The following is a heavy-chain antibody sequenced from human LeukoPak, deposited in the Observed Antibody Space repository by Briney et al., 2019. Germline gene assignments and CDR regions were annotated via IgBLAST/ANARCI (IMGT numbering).Heavy chain of an antibody. CDR1: GGTFSSYA. CDR2: INPNSGGT. V-gene: IGHV1-2*02. J-gene: IGHJ4*02. CDR3: ARDLGVVITRYYFDY. Sequence: ASVKVSCKASGGTFSSYAISWVRQAPGQGLEWMGWINPNSGGTNYAQKFQGRVTMTRDTSISTAYMELSRLRSDDTAVYYCARDLGVVITRYYFDYWGQGTLVTVSS. D-gene: IGHD3-3*01.